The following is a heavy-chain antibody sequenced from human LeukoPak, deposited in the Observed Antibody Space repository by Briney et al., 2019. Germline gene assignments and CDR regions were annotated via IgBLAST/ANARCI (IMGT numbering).Heavy chain of an antibody. D-gene: IGHD5-18*01. V-gene: IGHV3-49*04. Sequence: GSLRLSCTGSGFTFDDYGINWVRQAPGKGLEWVGFIRSKAYGGITEFAASVKDRFTISRDDSKSIAYLQMNSLKTEDTAVYYCTRDSVYSYGLTELGFWGQGTLVTVSS. CDR2: IRSKAYGGIT. CDR1: GFTFDDYG. CDR3: TRDSVYSYGLTELGF. J-gene: IGHJ4*02.